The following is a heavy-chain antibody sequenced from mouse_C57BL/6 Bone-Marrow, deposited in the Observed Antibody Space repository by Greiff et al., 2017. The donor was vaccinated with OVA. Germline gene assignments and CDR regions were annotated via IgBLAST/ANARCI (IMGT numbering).Heavy chain of an antibody. CDR2: INYDGSST. CDR1: GFTFSDYY. V-gene: IGHV5-16*01. D-gene: IGHD2-5*01. J-gene: IGHJ1*03. Sequence: EVMLVESEGGLVQPGSSMKPSCTASGFTFSDYYMAWVRQVPEKGLEWVANINYDGSSTYYLDSLKSRFIISRDNAKNILYLQMSSLKSEDTATYYCARGAIVPSYWYFDVWGTGTTVTVSS. CDR3: ARGAIVPSYWYFDV.